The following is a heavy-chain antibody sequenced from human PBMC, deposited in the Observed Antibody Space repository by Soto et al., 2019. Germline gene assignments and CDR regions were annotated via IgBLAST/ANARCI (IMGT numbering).Heavy chain of an antibody. CDR3: ARPNHDYGGSSYYFDY. Sequence: ASVKVSCKSSGYTFTSYYMHWVRQAPGQGLEWMGIINPSGGSTSYAQKFQGRVTMTRDTSTSTVYMELSSLRSEDTAVYYCARPNHDYGGSSYYFDYWGQGTLVTVSS. D-gene: IGHD4-17*01. V-gene: IGHV1-46*03. CDR2: INPSGGST. CDR1: GYTFTSYY. J-gene: IGHJ4*02.